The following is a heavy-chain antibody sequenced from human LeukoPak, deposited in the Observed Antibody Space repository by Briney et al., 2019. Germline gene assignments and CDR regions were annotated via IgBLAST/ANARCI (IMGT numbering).Heavy chain of an antibody. CDR1: GYTFSSYW. CDR3: ARQNDFRLDY. J-gene: IGHJ4*02. D-gene: IGHD3-3*01. V-gene: IGHV5-51*01. CDR2: IYPGDSDT. Sequence: RGESLKISCKGSGYTFSSYWMGWVRQMRGKGLEWMGIIYPGDSDTRYSPSLQGQVTISVDTSIGTAYLQWSSLKASDTAIYYCARQNDFRLDYWGQGTLVTVSS.